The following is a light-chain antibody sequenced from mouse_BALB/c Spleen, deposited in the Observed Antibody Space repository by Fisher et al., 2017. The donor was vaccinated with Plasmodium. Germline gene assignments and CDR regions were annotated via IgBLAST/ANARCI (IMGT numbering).Light chain of an antibody. J-gene: IGKJ2*01. CDR1: QSIANN. CDR3: QQSNNWPYT. Sequence: DIVLTQSTATLSVTPGDSVSLSCRASQSIANNLHWYQQKLHESPRLLINYTSQSISGIPSRISGSGSGTDFTLNINIVETEDFGMYFCQQSNNWPYTVGGGTKL. CDR2: YTS. V-gene: IGKV5-43*01.